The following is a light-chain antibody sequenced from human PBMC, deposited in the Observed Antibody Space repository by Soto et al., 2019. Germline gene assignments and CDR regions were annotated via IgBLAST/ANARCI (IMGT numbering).Light chain of an antibody. CDR3: QKYDTAPQT. CDR2: AAS. V-gene: IGKV1-27*01. J-gene: IGKJ1*01. CDR1: QGIIDY. Sequence: DIPMTQSPSSLSASVGDTVTITCRASQGIIDYLAWYQQRPGKVPKLLIYAASTLQTGVPSRFSGSGAGTDFTLNISSLQPEDVGSYYCQKYDTAPQTFGQGTRVEIK.